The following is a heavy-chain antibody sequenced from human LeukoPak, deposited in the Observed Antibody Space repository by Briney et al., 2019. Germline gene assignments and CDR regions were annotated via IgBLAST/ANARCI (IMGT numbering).Heavy chain of an antibody. CDR3: ARGIVATIQGY. V-gene: IGHV3-66*01. CDR2: IYGGGTT. CDR1: GFIVSSNY. J-gene: IGHJ4*02. D-gene: IGHD5-12*01. Sequence: GSLRLSCAASGFIVSSNYMSWVRQAPGKGLEWVSVIYGGGTTKYADSVKGRFTISRDNSKNTLYLQMNSLRADDTAVYYCARGIVATIQGYWGQGTLVTVSS.